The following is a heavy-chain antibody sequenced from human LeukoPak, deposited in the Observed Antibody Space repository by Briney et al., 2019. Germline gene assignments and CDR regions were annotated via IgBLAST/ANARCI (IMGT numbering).Heavy chain of an antibody. CDR1: GYTFTGYY. CDR3: ARDHYDFWSGYYTGLAY. CDR2: INPNSGGT. J-gene: IGHJ4*02. D-gene: IGHD3-3*01. V-gene: IGHV1-2*06. Sequence: ASVKVSCKASGYTFTGYYMHWLRQAPGQGLEWMGRINPNSGGTNYAQKFQGRVTMTRDTSISTAYMELSKLRSDDTAVYYCARDHYDFWSGYYTGLAYWGQGTLVTVSS.